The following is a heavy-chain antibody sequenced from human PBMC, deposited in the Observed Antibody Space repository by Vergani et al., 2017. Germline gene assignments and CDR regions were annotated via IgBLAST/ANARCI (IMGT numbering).Heavy chain of an antibody. J-gene: IGHJ6*03. CDR1: GATFRSNT. Sequence: QVQLVQSGAEVKKPGSSVKVSCKASGATFRSNTISWVRQVPGQGLEWMGRIIPVLGKTKYAQDFQGRLTITADTSTSTAYMELTSLRSQDTAVYYCARSGYCAHGVCYMTYYYYMDVWGKGTAVTVSS. D-gene: IGHD2-8*01. CDR3: ARSGYCAHGVCYMTYYYYMDV. V-gene: IGHV1-69*02. CDR2: IIPVLGKT.